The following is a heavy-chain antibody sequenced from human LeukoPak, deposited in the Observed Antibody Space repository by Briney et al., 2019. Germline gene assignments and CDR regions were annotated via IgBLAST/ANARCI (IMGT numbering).Heavy chain of an antibody. CDR2: IYYSGST. D-gene: IGHD3-10*01. CDR1: GGHFRDYH. Sequence: LSDTLSLTGAVNGGHFRDYHRGWTRQPPGKGLEGIEEIYYSGSTNYNPSLKSRVTISVDTSKNQFSLKLSSVTAADTAVYYCARTGSRRHWYFDLWGRGTLVTVSS. V-gene: IGHV4-34*01. J-gene: IGHJ2*01. CDR3: ARTGSRRHWYFDL.